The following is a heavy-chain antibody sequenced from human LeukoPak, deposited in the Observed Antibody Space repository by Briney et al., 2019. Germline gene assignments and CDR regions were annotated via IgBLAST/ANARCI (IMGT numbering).Heavy chain of an antibody. Sequence: GGSLRLPCTASGFTFSDYDMNWVRLAPGKGLEWVSSISGRSSHMYYTDSAKGRFTISRDNAKNSLYLQMNSLRAEDTAVYYCARAFPPLRTSAAGDFWGQGTLVTVSS. CDR2: ISGRSSHM. J-gene: IGHJ4*02. D-gene: IGHD6-25*01. CDR1: GFTFSDYD. V-gene: IGHV3-21*06. CDR3: ARAFPPLRTSAAGDF.